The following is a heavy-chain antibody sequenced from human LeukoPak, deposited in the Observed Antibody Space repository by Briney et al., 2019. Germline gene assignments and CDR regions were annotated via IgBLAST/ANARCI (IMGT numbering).Heavy chain of an antibody. CDR3: ATYRQVLLPFES. V-gene: IGHV3-48*01. J-gene: IGHJ4*02. Sequence: GGSLRLSCAASGFTFSSYSMMWVRQAPGKGLEWVSYISSSSTTIYYADSVKGRFTISRDNSKSTLSLQMNSLRAEDTAIYYCATYRQVLLPFESWGQGTLVTVSS. CDR1: GFTFSSYS. D-gene: IGHD2-8*02. CDR2: ISSSSTTI.